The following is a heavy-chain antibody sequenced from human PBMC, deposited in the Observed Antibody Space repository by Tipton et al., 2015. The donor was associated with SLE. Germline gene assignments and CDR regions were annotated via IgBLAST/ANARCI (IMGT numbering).Heavy chain of an antibody. V-gene: IGHV3-23*01. CDR1: GLTFSSYA. D-gene: IGHD3-22*01. CDR2: ISDGGGKT. CDR3: ARNWGNDAGGYYHWYIDL. J-gene: IGHJ2*01. Sequence: SLRLSCAASGLTFSSYAMTWVRQTPGKGLEWVSDISDGGGKTYYADSVKGRFTISRDNSKNTLYLQMNSLRAEDTAVYYCARNWGNDAGGYYHWYIDLWGRGTLVTVSS.